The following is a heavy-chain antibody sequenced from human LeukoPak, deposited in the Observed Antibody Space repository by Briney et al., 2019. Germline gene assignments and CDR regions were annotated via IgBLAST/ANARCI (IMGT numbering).Heavy chain of an antibody. Sequence: SVKVSCKASGGTFSSYGISWVRQAPGQGLEWMGRIIPIVGITNYAQKFQGRVTITADNSTRTAYMELSSLTSEDTAVYYCARGLHFTMVRGGTTNYYYGMDVWGQGTSVTVSS. V-gene: IGHV1-69*04. CDR3: ARGLHFTMVRGGTTNYYYGMDV. CDR1: GGTFSSYG. CDR2: IIPIVGIT. J-gene: IGHJ6*02. D-gene: IGHD3-10*01.